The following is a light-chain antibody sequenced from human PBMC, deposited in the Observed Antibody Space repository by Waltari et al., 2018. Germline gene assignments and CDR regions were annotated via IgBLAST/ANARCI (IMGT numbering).Light chain of an antibody. CDR2: STS. Sequence: QTVVTQEPSLTVSPGGTITLTCASSTGAVTSGYYPNWFQQKPGQAPRALIYSTSSKFSWTPARFSGSLLGGKAALTLSGVRPEDEAEYYCLLYYSGQGVFGTGTKVTVL. CDR1: TGAVTSGYY. J-gene: IGLJ1*01. CDR3: LLYYSGQGV. V-gene: IGLV7-43*01.